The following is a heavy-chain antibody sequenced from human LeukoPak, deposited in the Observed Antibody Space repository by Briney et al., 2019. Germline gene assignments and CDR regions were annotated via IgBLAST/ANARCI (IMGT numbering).Heavy chain of an antibody. CDR2: INPSGGST. CDR1: GYTFTSYY. V-gene: IGHV1-46*01. Sequence: ASVKVSCKASGYTFTSYYMHWVRQAPGQGLEWMGIINPSGGSTSYAQKFQGRVTMTRDTSTSTVYMELSSLRSEDTAVYYCARENCNSTSCYTRYYYGIDVWGQGTTVTVSS. CDR3: ARENCNSTSCYTRYYYGIDV. D-gene: IGHD2-2*02. J-gene: IGHJ6*02.